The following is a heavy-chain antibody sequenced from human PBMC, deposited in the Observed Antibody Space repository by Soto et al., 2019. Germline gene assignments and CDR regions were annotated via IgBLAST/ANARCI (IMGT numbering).Heavy chain of an antibody. V-gene: IGHV4-31*03. J-gene: IGHJ5*02. CDR2: IYYSGST. Sequence: QVQLQESGPGLVKPSQTLSLTCTVSGGSISSGGYYWSWIRQHPGKGLEWIGYIYYSGSTYYNPSLRRRVTISVDTSKHQYSPKLSSVTAADTAVYYCAGGWGIVVVPAGRTGWFDPWGQGTLVTVSS. CDR1: GGSISSGGYY. CDR3: AGGWGIVVVPAGRTGWFDP. D-gene: IGHD2-2*01.